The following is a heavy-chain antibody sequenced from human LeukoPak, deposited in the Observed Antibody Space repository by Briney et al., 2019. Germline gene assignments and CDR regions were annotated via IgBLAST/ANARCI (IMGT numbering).Heavy chain of an antibody. D-gene: IGHD3-10*01. V-gene: IGHV3-21*01. Sequence: GGSLRLSCAASGFTFSSYSMNWVRQAPGKGLEWVSFISSSSSYIYYADSMKGRFTISRDNAKNSLFLQMNSLRAEDTAVYYCARDFRQFDFDTMGNDAFDIWGQGTMVTVSS. J-gene: IGHJ3*02. CDR2: ISSSSSYI. CDR1: GFTFSSYS. CDR3: ARDFRQFDFDTMGNDAFDI.